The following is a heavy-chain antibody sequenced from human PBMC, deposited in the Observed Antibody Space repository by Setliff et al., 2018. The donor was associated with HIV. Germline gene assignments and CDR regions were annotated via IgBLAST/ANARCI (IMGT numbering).Heavy chain of an antibody. CDR1: GFTFSSYW. CDR2: ISADGSDT. V-gene: IGHV3-74*01. Sequence: GGSLRLSCTASGFTFSSYWIHWVRQAPGKGLVWVSRISADGSDTSYADSVKGRFTISRDNAKNTVYLQMNSLRAEDTALYYCSLGYCSGDNCYSDPEVAFYVWGPGTMVTVSS. CDR3: SLGYCSGDNCYSDPEVAFYV. J-gene: IGHJ3*01. D-gene: IGHD2-15*01.